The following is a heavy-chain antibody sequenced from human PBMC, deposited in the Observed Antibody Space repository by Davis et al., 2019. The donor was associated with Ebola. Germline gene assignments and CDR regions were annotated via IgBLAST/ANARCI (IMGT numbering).Heavy chain of an antibody. CDR2: IKHSGST. J-gene: IGHJ6*02. CDR3: ARGRSYTLYYYYNGMDV. D-gene: IGHD3-10*01. V-gene: IGHV4-34*01. Sequence: MPSETLSLTCAVYGGSFSGYYWSWIRQPPGQGLEWIGEIKHSGSTNYNPSLKSRVTISVDTSKNPFSLKLSSVTAADTAVYYCARGRSYTLYYYYNGMDVWGQGTTVTVSS. CDR1: GGSFSGYY.